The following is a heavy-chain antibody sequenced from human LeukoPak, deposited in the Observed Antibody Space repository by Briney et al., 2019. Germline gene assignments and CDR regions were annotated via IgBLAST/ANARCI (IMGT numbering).Heavy chain of an antibody. CDR1: GFTFSSYA. J-gene: IGHJ3*02. V-gene: IGHV3-23*01. D-gene: IGHD3-22*01. CDR2: ISGSGGST. Sequence: GGSLRLSCAASGFTFSSYAMSWVRQAPGKGLEWVSVISGSGGSTYYADSVKGRFTISRDNSKNTLYLHMNSLRAEDTAVYYCAKVSSSGYPRCAFDIWGQGTMVTVSS. CDR3: AKVSSSGYPRCAFDI.